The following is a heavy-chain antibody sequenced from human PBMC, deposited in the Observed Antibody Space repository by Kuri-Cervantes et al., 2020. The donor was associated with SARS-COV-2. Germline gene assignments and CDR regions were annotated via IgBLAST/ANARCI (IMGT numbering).Heavy chain of an antibody. CDR3: AKTNTIFGVVSWFDP. D-gene: IGHD3-3*01. CDR1: GFTFSSYG. J-gene: IGHJ5*02. Sequence: GGSLRLSCAASGFTFSSYGMHWVRQAPGKGLEWVAFIRYGGSNKYYADSVKGRFTISRDNSKNTLYLQMNSLRAEDTAVYYCAKTNTIFGVVSWFDPWGQGTLVTVSS. CDR2: IRYGGSNK. V-gene: IGHV3-30*02.